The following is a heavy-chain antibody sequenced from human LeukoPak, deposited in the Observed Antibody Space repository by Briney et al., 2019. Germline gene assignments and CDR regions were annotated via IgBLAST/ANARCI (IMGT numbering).Heavy chain of an antibody. Sequence: GGSLRLSCVASGITFNNYAVSWVRQAPEKGLDWVSVISGSAHKIRYADSVKGRFTISRDNSKNTLYLQMNSLRAEDTAVYYCARPEKTLLWFGEYYGMDVWGQGTTVTVSS. CDR1: GITFNNYA. CDR2: ISGSAHKI. CDR3: ARPEKTLLWFGEYYGMDV. D-gene: IGHD3-10*01. V-gene: IGHV3-23*01. J-gene: IGHJ6*02.